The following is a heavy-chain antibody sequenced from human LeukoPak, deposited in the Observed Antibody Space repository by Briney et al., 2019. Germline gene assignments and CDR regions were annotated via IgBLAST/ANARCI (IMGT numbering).Heavy chain of an antibody. CDR2: ISYDGSNK. D-gene: IGHD2-15*01. CDR1: GFTFSSYA. Sequence: GRSLRLSCAASGFTFSSYAMHWVRQAPGKGLEWVAVISYDGSNKYYADSVKGRFTISRDNSKNTLYLQMNSLRAEDTAVYYCARSRRVADPRQSRNWFDPWGQGTLVTVSS. V-gene: IGHV3-30*04. CDR3: ARSRRVADPRQSRNWFDP. J-gene: IGHJ5*02.